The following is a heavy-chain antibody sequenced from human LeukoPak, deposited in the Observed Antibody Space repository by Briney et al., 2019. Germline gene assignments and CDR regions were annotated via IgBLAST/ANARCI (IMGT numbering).Heavy chain of an antibody. CDR3: ASPRYSGSYYGFDY. CDR2: IYSGGST. Sequence: GGSLRLPCAASGFTVSSNYMSWVRQAPGKGLEWVSVIYSGGSTYYADSVKGRFTISRDNSKNTLNLQMNSLRAEDTAVYYCASPRYSGSYYGFDYWGQGTLVTVSS. D-gene: IGHD1-26*01. J-gene: IGHJ4*02. V-gene: IGHV3-53*01. CDR1: GFTVSSNY.